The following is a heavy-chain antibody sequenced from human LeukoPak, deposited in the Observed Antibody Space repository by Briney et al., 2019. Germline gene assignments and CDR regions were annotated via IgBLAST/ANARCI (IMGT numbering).Heavy chain of an antibody. J-gene: IGHJ4*02. CDR2: ISYDGSNK. CDR1: GFTFSSYA. D-gene: IGHD3-22*01. V-gene: IGHV3-30*04. CDR3: ARVPGYDSSGYFDY. Sequence: GGSLRLSCAASGFTFSSYAMHRVRQAPGKGLEWVAVISYDGSNKYYADSVKGRFTISRDNSKNTLYLQMNSLRAEDTAFYYCARVPGYDSSGYFDYWGQGTLVTVSS.